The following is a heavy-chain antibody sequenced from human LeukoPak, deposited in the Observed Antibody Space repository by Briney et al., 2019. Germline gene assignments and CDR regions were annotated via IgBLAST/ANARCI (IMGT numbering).Heavy chain of an antibody. D-gene: IGHD3-10*01. CDR3: AREGGAAGSGSLSDWFDP. V-gene: IGHV1-2*02. CDR1: GYTFTGYY. J-gene: IGHJ5*02. CDR2: INPNSGGT. Sequence: SVKVSCKASGYTFTGYYMHWVRQAPGQGLEWMGWINPNSGGTNYAQKFQGRVTMTRDTSIRTAYMVLSRLKYDDTAVYYCAREGGAAGSGSLSDWFDPWGQGTLVTVSS.